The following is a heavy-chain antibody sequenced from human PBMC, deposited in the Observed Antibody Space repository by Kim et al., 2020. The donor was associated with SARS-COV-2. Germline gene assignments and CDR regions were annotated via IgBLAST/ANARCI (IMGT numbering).Heavy chain of an antibody. J-gene: IGHJ6*02. CDR1: GFTFSSYE. CDR3: ARGEYSYGSYYYYGMDV. V-gene: IGHV3-48*03. D-gene: IGHD5-18*01. CDR2: ISSSGSTI. Sequence: GGSLRLSCAASGFTFSSYEMNWVRQAPGKGLEWVSYISSSGSTIYYADSVKGRFTISRDNAKNSLYLQMNSLRAEDTAVYYCARGEYSYGSYYYYGMDVWGQGTTVTVSS.